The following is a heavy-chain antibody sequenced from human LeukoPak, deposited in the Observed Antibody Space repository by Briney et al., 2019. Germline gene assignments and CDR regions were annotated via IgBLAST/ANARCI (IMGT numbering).Heavy chain of an antibody. D-gene: IGHD6-13*01. J-gene: IGHJ4*02. CDR1: GLTFSTYW. Sequence: GGSLRLSCAASGLTFSTYWMHWVRQAPGKGLVWVSRINGDGSLSYADSVKGRFTISRDNTENMLYLQMNSLRAEDTAVYYCAGGASSTVHYWGQGTLVTVSS. CDR2: INGDGSL. V-gene: IGHV3-74*01. CDR3: AGGASSTVHY.